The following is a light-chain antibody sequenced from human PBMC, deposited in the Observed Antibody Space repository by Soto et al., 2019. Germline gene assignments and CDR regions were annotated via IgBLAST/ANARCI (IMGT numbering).Light chain of an antibody. V-gene: IGLV2-14*01. Sequence: QSALTQPASVSGSPGQSITISCTGTGSDVGGYNYVSWYQQHPGKAPKLMIYDVSNRPSGVSNRFSGSKSGNTASLTISGLQAEDEADYYCSSYTSSSTFVFGTGTKATVL. CDR1: GSDVGGYNY. CDR2: DVS. J-gene: IGLJ1*01. CDR3: SSYTSSSTFV.